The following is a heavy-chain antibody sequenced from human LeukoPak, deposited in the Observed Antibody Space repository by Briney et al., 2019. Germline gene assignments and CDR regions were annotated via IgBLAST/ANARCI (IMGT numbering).Heavy chain of an antibody. CDR3: AGSLGYSNYYYYYYMDV. CDR1: GGTFSSYA. Sequence: SVKVSCKASGGTFSSYAISWVRQAPGQGLEWMGGIIPIFGTANYAQKFQGRVTITADESTSTAYMELSSLRSEDTAVYYCAGSLGYSNYYYYYYMDVWGKGTTVTVSS. CDR2: IIPIFGTA. D-gene: IGHD4-11*01. V-gene: IGHV1-69*13. J-gene: IGHJ6*03.